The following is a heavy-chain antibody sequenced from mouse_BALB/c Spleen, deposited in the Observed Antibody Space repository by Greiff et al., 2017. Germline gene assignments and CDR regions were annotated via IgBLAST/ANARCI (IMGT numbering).Heavy chain of an antibody. CDR3: ARGCPYYYGSSYYFDV. J-gene: IGHJ1*01. CDR1: GYSITSDYA. Sequence: EVQLQESGPGLVKPSQSLSLTCTVTGYSITSDYAWNWIRQFPGNKLEWMGYISYSGSTSYNPSLKSRISITRDTSKNQFFLQLNSVTTEDTATYYCARGCPYYYGSSYYFDVWGAGTTVTVSS. CDR2: ISYSGST. V-gene: IGHV3-2*02. D-gene: IGHD1-1*01.